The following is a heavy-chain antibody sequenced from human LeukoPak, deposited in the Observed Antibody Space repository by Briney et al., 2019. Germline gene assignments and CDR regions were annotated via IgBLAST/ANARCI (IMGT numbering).Heavy chain of an antibody. Sequence: GASGKVSCKASGYNFTSNYLHWVRQAPGQGLEWMGIINPSGGSTTYAQKFQGRVTMTRDTSTSTVYMELNSLRSDDTAVYYCARDLGTVTYFFDSWGQGTLVTVSS. D-gene: IGHD4-11*01. J-gene: IGHJ4*02. V-gene: IGHV1-46*01. CDR2: INPSGGST. CDR3: ARDLGTVTYFFDS. CDR1: GYNFTSNY.